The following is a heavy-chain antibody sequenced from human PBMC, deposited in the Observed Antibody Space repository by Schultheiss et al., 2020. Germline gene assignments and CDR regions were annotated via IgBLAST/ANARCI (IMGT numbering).Heavy chain of an antibody. Sequence: GESLKISCAASGFTFSSYSMNWVRQAPGKGLEWVSYISSSSSTIYYADSVKGRFTISRDNSKNTLYLQMNSLRAEDTAVYYCAKDRRLRLGSFQHWGQGTLVTVSS. J-gene: IGHJ1*01. CDR1: GFTFSSYS. D-gene: IGHD1-26*01. CDR2: ISSSSSTI. V-gene: IGHV3-48*01. CDR3: AKDRRLRLGSFQH.